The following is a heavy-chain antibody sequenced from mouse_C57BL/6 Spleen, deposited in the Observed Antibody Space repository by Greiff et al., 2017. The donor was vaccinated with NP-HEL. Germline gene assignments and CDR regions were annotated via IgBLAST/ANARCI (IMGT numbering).Heavy chain of an antibody. CDR1: GFTFSSYA. Sequence: EVMLVESGGGLVKPGGSLKLSCAASGFTFSSYAMSWVRQTPEKRLEWVATISDGGSYTYYPDNVKGRFTISRDNAKNNLYLQMSHLKSEDTAMYYCARERLYYSNYGGYAMDYWGQGTSVTVSS. J-gene: IGHJ4*01. CDR2: ISDGGSYT. V-gene: IGHV5-4*01. D-gene: IGHD2-5*01. CDR3: ARERLYYSNYGGYAMDY.